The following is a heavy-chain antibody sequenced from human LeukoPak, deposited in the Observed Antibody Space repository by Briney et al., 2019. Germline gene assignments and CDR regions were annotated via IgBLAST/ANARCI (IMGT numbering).Heavy chain of an antibody. J-gene: IGHJ4*02. D-gene: IGHD3-22*01. CDR3: ARGLTSGYYTT. Sequence: SETLSLTCTVSGGSISSYYWSWIRQPPGKGLEWIGYIYYSGSTNYSPSLKSRVTISVDTSKSQFSLKLSSVTAADTAVYYCARGLTSGYYTTWGQGTLVTVSS. CDR1: GGSISSYY. CDR2: IYYSGST. V-gene: IGHV4-59*01.